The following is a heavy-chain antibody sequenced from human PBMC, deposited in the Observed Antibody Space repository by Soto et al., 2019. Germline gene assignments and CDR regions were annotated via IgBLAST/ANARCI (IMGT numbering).Heavy chain of an antibody. J-gene: IGHJ4*02. CDR1: GGSMSSHY. D-gene: IGHD5-12*01. V-gene: IGHV4-59*11. Sequence: SETLSLTCTVSGGSMSSHYWTWLRQPPGKGLEWIGYISYSGSSYYNPSLKSRVTISADTSRNQFSLSSVTAADTAVYYCARVPYSGYVFDYWGQGTLVTVSS. CDR3: ARVPYSGYVFDY. CDR2: ISYSGSS.